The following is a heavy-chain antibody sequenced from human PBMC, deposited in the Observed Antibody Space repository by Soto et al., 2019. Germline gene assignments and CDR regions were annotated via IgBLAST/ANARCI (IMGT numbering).Heavy chain of an antibody. CDR3: ATSGYSSSWGLSDYYGMDV. V-gene: IGHV4-31*03. CDR2: IYYSGST. J-gene: IGHJ6*02. CDR1: GGSISSGGYY. Sequence: PSETLSLSCPVSGGSISSGGYYWSWIRQHPGKGLEWIGYIYYSGSTYYNPSLKSRVTISVDTSKDQFSLKLSSVTAADTAVYYCATSGYSSSWGLSDYYGMDVWGQGTTVTV. D-gene: IGHD6-13*01.